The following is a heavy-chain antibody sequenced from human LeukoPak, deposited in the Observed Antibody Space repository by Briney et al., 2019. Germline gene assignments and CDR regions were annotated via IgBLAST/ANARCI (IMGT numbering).Heavy chain of an antibody. Sequence: ASVTVSCKASGYTFTNYHINWVRQATGQGLEWMGWVNPNNGDSGYAQKFQGRVTITRDTSISTSYMELRSLRSDDPAVYFCARTTSFTASGYDYWGQGTLVTVSS. J-gene: IGHJ4*02. D-gene: IGHD6-25*01. CDR3: ARTTSFTASGYDY. CDR2: VNPNNGDS. V-gene: IGHV1-8*03. CDR1: GYTFTNYH.